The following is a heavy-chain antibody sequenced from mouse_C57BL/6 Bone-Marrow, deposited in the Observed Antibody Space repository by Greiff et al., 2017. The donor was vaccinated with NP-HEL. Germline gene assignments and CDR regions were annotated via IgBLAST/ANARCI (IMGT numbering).Heavy chain of an antibody. J-gene: IGHJ1*03. CDR1: GFNIKDDY. CDR3: TFEGYFDV. CDR2: IDPENGDT. V-gene: IGHV14-4*01. Sequence: VQLQQSGAELVRPGASVKLSCTASGFNIKDDYMHWVKQRPEQGLEWIGWIDPENGDTEYASKFQGKATITADTSSNTAYLQLSSLTSEVTAVYYCTFEGYFDVWGTGTTVTVSS.